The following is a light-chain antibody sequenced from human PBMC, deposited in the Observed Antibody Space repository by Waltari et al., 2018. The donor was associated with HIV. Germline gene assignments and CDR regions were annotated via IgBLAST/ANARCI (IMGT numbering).Light chain of an antibody. CDR3: CSYAGSSTGVV. J-gene: IGLJ2*01. CDR1: SSDVGSYHL. V-gene: IGLV2-23*01. Sequence: QSALTQPASVSGSPGQSITISCTGTSSDVGSYHLVSWYQQHPGKAPKLRIYEGSKLPSVVANRVSGSKSGNAASLTISGLQAEDEADYYCCSYAGSSTGVVFGGGTKLTVL. CDR2: EGS.